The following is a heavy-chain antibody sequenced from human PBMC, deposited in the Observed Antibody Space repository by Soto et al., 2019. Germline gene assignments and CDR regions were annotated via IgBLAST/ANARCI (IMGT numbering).Heavy chain of an antibody. CDR1: GFTFSSYG. D-gene: IGHD1-1*01. J-gene: IGHJ6*02. V-gene: IGHV3-30*18. Sequence: GGSLRLSCAASGFTFSSYGMHWVRQAPGKGLEWVAVISYDGSNKYYADSVKGRFTISRDNSKNTLYLQMNSLRAEDTAVYYCAKIPSTWNDIAYYYYGMDVWGQGTTVTVSS. CDR2: ISYDGSNK. CDR3: AKIPSTWNDIAYYYYGMDV.